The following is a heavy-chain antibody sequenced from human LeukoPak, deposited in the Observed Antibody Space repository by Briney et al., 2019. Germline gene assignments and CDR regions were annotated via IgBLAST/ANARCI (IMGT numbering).Heavy chain of an antibody. D-gene: IGHD3-3*01. J-gene: IGHJ5*02. CDR1: GGSFSGYY. CDR3: ASRGRFTIFGVVTANWFDP. V-gene: IGHV4-34*01. CDR2: INHSGST. Sequence: SETLSLTCAVYGGSFSGYYWSWIRQPPGKGLEWIGEINHSGSTNYDPSLKSRVTISVDTSKNQFSLKLSSVTATDTAVYYCASRGRFTIFGVVTANWFDPWGQGTLVTVSS.